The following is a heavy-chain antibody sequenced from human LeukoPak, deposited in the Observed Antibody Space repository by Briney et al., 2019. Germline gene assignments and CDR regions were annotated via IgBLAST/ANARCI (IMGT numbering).Heavy chain of an antibody. V-gene: IGHV3-53*01. D-gene: IGHD4/OR15-4a*01. CDR2: IYTDGRT. CDR3: SRDRPYGGLNGFDY. Sequence: TGGSLRLSCVASGFSVSNDYMSWVRQAPGKGLEGVSVIYTDGRTFYADSVRGRFSISRDNPKNTLYLQMNSLRVDDTAIYYCSRDRPYGGLNGFDYWGQGTLVTVTS. J-gene: IGHJ4*02. CDR1: GFSVSNDY.